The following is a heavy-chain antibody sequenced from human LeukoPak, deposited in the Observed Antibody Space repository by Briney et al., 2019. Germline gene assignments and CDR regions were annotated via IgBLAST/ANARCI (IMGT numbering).Heavy chain of an antibody. Sequence: GGSLRLSCAASGFTFSSYAMHWVRQAPGKGLEWVAVISYDGSNKYYADSVKGRFTISRDNSKNTLYLQMNSLRAEDTAVYYCARDRRLSTSSSVFDYWGQGTLVTVSS. J-gene: IGHJ4*02. CDR1: GFTFSSYA. V-gene: IGHV3-30*04. D-gene: IGHD6-6*01. CDR2: ISYDGSNK. CDR3: ARDRRLSTSSSVFDY.